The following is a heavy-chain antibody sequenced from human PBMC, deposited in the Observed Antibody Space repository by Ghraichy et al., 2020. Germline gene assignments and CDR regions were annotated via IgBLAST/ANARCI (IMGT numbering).Heavy chain of an antibody. D-gene: IGHD3-3*01. CDR1: GGSISSYY. V-gene: IGHV4-59*01. Sequence: SETLSLTCTVSGGSISSYYWSWIRQPPGKGLEWIGYIYYSGSTNYNPSLKSRVTISVDTSKNQFSLKLSSVTAADTAVYYCARISVRFLEEYYYYYMDVWGKGTTVTVSS. CDR2: IYYSGST. CDR3: ARISVRFLEEYYYYYMDV. J-gene: IGHJ6*03.